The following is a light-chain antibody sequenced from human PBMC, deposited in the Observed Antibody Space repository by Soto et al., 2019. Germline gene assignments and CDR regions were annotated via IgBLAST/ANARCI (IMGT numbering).Light chain of an antibody. J-gene: IGKJ5*01. Sequence: DIQLTQSPSFLSASVGDRVTITCRASQAISSYLAWYQQKPGKAPKVLIYVASSLQSGVPSRFSGSGSGTEFTLTISSLQPEDVATYYCQQLNSLPLTFGQGTRLEIK. CDR1: QAISSY. CDR2: VAS. V-gene: IGKV1-9*01. CDR3: QQLNSLPLT.